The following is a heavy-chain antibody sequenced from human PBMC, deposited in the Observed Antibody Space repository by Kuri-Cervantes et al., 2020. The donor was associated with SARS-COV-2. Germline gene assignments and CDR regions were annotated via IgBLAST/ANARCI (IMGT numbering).Heavy chain of an antibody. CDR3: ARGRYDFDY. V-gene: IGHV3-48*01. D-gene: IGHD3-22*01. CDR1: GFTFSSYS. Sequence: WGSLTLSCAASGFTFSSYSMNWVRQAPGKGLEWVSYISSSSSTIYYADSVKGRFTISRDNAKNSLYLQMNSLRAEDTAVYYCARGRYDFDYWGQGTLVTVSS. CDR2: ISSSSSTI. J-gene: IGHJ4*02.